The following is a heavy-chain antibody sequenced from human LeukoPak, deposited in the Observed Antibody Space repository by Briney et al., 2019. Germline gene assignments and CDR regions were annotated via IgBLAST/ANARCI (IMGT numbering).Heavy chain of an antibody. J-gene: IGHJ4*02. CDR1: GYTFTGYY. CDR2: IDPNSGGA. Sequence: ASVKVSCKASGYTFTGYYMHWVRQAPGQGLEWMGWIDPNSGGANYAQKFQGRVTMTRDTSISTAYMELSRLRSDDTAVYYCALVALATTYYFDYWGQGTLVTFSS. D-gene: IGHD1-26*01. CDR3: ALVALATTYYFDY. V-gene: IGHV1-2*02.